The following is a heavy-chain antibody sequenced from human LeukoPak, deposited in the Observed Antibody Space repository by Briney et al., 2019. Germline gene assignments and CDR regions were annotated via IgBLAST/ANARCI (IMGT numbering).Heavy chain of an antibody. CDR1: EFTFNTYT. V-gene: IGHV3-23*01. CDR2: ISGLGGTT. CDR3: AKSKGGGWYRPPDF. Sequence: GGSLRLSCVASEFTFNTYTMTWVRQAPGKGLEWVSAISGLGGTTYYADSVKGRFTISRDSSKNTLYLQMHSLRAEDTAIYYCAKSKGGGWYRPPDFWGQGTLVTVSP. D-gene: IGHD6-19*01. J-gene: IGHJ4*02.